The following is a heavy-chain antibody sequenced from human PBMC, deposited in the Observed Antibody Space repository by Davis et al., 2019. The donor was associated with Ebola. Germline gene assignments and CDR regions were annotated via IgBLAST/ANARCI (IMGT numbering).Heavy chain of an antibody. J-gene: IGHJ6*02. V-gene: IGHV3-11*06. CDR3: ARDGSSSSKKYYYGMDV. CDR1: GFTFSDYY. Sequence: GGSLRLSCAASGFTFSDYYMSWIRQDPGKGLEWVSYISSSSSYTNYADSVKGRFTISRDNAKNSLYLQMNSLRAEDTAVYYCARDGSSSSKKYYYGMDVWGQGTTVTVSS. D-gene: IGHD6-6*01. CDR2: ISSSSSYT.